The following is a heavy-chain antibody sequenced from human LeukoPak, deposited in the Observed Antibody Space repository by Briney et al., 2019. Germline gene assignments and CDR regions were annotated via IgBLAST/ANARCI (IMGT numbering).Heavy chain of an antibody. CDR1: GGSISSYY. CDR3: ARRTAYKIWSGYYP. V-gene: IGHV4-59*01. CDR2: IYYRGNT. D-gene: IGHD3-3*01. Sequence: SETLSLTCTVSGGSISSYYWSWIRQSPGKGLEWIGYIYYRGNTNYNPSLKSRVTISVDTSKNQFSLKLSSVTAADTAVYYCARRTAYKIWSGYYPWGQGTLVTVSS. J-gene: IGHJ5*02.